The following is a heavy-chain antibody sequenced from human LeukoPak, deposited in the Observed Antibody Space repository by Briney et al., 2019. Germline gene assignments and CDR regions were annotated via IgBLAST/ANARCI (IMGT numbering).Heavy chain of an antibody. CDR1: GYTFSDHY. CDR3: ARYRLNDAFGI. V-gene: IGHV1-2*02. D-gene: IGHD1-26*01. CDR2: INPNTGGT. Sequence: ASVKVSCKASGYTFSDHYIHWVRQAPRQGLEWMGWINPNTGGTNYAQKFQGRVTVTRDTSISTAYMELNRLRSDDTAVYYCARYRLNDAFGIWGQGTMVIVSS. J-gene: IGHJ3*02.